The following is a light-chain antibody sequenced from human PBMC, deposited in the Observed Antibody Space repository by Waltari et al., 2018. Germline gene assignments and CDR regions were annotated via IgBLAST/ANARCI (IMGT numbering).Light chain of an antibody. J-gene: IGLJ1*01. CDR3: QAWDSSSYV. CDR1: KLGEKY. CDR2: QDN. V-gene: IGLV3-1*01. Sequence: SYELTQPPSVSVSPGQTASVTCSGDKLGEKYTCWYQQKPGQSPVLVMYQDNKRPSGIPERFSGSNSGNTATLTISGTQGIDEADYYCQAWDSSSYVFGTGTKVTVL.